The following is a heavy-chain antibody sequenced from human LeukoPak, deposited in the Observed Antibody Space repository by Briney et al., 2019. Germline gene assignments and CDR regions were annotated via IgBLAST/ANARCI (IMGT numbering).Heavy chain of an antibody. J-gene: IGHJ6*02. CDR2: INSDGSST. Sequence: GGSPRLSCAASGSTFSSYWMHWVRQGPGKGLVWVSQINSDGSSTTYADSVKGRFTISRDKAKNTLYLQMNSLRAEDTAVYYCARGSYYGMDVWGQGTTVTVSS. CDR1: GSTFSSYW. V-gene: IGHV3-74*01. CDR3: ARGSYYGMDV.